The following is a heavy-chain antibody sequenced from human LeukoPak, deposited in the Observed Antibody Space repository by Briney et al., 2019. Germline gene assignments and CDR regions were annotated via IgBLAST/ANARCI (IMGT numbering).Heavy chain of an antibody. CDR3: ARLLDYDSSGYPDTFDI. Sequence: PSETLSLTCTVSGGSISSSSYYWGWIRQPPGKGPEWIGYIYYIGSTNYNPSLKSRVTISLDTSRNQFSLRLSSVTAADTAVYYCARLLDYDSSGYPDTFDIWGQGTMVTVSS. D-gene: IGHD3-22*01. CDR1: GGSISSSSYY. J-gene: IGHJ3*02. CDR2: IYYIGST. V-gene: IGHV4-61*05.